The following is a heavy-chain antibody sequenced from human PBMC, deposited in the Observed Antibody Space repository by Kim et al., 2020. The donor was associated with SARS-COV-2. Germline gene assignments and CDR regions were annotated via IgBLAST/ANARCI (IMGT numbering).Heavy chain of an antibody. CDR2: FDLEDGET. V-gene: IGHV1-24*01. Sequence: ASVKVSCKVSGYTLTELSMHWVRQAPGKGLEWMGGFDLEDGETIYAQKFQGRVTMTEDTSTDTAYMELSSLRSEDTAVYYCATDRGSGSSDWGGNWFDPWGQGTLVTVSS. CDR3: ATDRGSGSSDWGGNWFDP. CDR1: GYTLTELS. J-gene: IGHJ5*02. D-gene: IGHD3-10*01.